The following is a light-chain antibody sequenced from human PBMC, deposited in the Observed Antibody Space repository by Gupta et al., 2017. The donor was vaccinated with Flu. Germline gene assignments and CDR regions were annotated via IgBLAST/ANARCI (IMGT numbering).Light chain of an antibody. J-gene: IGLJ2*01. CDR2: DND. CDR3: GTWDNSLSAVV. Sequence: QSVLPQPPSVSAAPGQKVTFSCSGSASNIGINYVSWYHQLPGRAPKLLIYDNDKRPSGIPDRFSGSKSGTSATLGITGLQTGDEADYYCGTWDNSLSAVVFGGGTKVAVL. V-gene: IGLV1-51*01. CDR1: ASNIGINY.